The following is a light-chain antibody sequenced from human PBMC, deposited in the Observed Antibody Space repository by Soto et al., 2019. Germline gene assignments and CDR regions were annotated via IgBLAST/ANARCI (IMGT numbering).Light chain of an antibody. V-gene: IGLV2-14*01. CDR2: DVT. J-gene: IGLJ2*01. Sequence: QSALTQPASVSGSPGQSITISCTGTSSDVGGYNYVSWYQQHPGKAPKLMIYDVTNRPSGVSNRFSGSKSGNTASLTICGLQAEDEADYYCSSYTSFSTLVVFGGGTKLTFL. CDR3: SSYTSFSTLVV. CDR1: SSDVGGYNY.